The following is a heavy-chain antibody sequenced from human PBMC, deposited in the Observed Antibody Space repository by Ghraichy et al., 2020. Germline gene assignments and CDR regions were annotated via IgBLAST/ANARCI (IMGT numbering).Heavy chain of an antibody. V-gene: IGHV4-39*01. D-gene: IGHD2-2*01. Sequence: SETLSLTCTVSGGSISSDTYYWGWIRQPPGKGLEWIGSIYYSGSTYYNPSLKSRVTISVDTSKNQFSLKVSSVTAADTAVYYCARHYASPLAYGMDVWSQGTTVTVSS. CDR1: GGSISSDTYY. CDR3: ARHYASPLAYGMDV. CDR2: IYYSGST. J-gene: IGHJ6*02.